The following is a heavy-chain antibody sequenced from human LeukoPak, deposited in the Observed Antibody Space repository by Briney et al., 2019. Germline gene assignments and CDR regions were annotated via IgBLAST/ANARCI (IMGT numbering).Heavy chain of an antibody. CDR3: ARARKYNGNPNWIDL. J-gene: IGHJ5*02. CDR2: ISHSGNT. V-gene: IGHV4-34*01. D-gene: IGHD4-23*01. Sequence: SETLSLTCAVYGGSFSDYYWSWIRQPPGKGLEWIGSISHSGNTYYNPSLKSRVTISVDTSKNHFSLNLSAVTAADTAVYYCARARKYNGNPNWIDLWGQGVLVTVSS. CDR1: GGSFSDYY.